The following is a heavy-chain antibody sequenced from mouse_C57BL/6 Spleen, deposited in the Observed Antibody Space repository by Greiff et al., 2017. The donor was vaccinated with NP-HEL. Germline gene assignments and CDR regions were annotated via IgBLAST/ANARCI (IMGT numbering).Heavy chain of an antibody. V-gene: IGHV5-16*01. J-gene: IGHJ1*03. Sequence: EVQVVESEGGLVQPGSSMKLSCTASGFTFSDYYMAWVRQVPEKGLEWVANINYDGSSTYYLDSLKSRFIISRDNAKNILYLQMSSLKSEDTATYYCARDYGSSYWYFDVWGTGTTVTVSS. D-gene: IGHD1-1*01. CDR1: GFTFSDYY. CDR3: ARDYGSSYWYFDV. CDR2: INYDGSST.